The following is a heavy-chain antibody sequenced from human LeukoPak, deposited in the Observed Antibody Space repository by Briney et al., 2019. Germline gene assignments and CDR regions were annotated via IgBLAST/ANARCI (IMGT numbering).Heavy chain of an antibody. CDR1: GFTFSSYS. V-gene: IGHV3-21*01. CDR2: ISSSSSYI. J-gene: IGHJ6*03. Sequence: GGSLRLSCAASGFTFSSYSMNWVRQAPGKGLEWVSSISSSSSYIYYADSVKGRFTISRDNAKNSLYLQMNSLRAEDTAVYYCARAGWGSSTLYYYYYYMDVWGKGTTVTVSS. D-gene: IGHD6-6*01. CDR3: ARAGWGSSTLYYYYYYMDV.